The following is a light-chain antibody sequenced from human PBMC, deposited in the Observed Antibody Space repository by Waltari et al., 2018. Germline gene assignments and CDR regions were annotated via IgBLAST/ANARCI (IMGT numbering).Light chain of an antibody. CDR1: SSDVGGYNY. Sequence: QSALTQPRPVSGSPGQSVTISCTGTSSDVGGYNYVPWYQQHPGKAPKLMIYDVSKWPSGVPDRFSGSKSGNTASLTISGLQAEDEADYYCCSYAGNGMIFGGGTKLTVL. J-gene: IGLJ2*01. CDR2: DVS. V-gene: IGLV2-11*01. CDR3: CSYAGNGMI.